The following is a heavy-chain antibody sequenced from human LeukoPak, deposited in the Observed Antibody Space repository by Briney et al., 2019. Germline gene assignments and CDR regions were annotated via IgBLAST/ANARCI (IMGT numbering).Heavy chain of an antibody. CDR1: GGSFSGYY. D-gene: IGHD5-18*01. Sequence: PSETLSLTCAVYGGSFSGYYWSWIRQPPGKGLEWIGEINHSGSTNYNPSLKSRVTISVDTSKNQFSLKLSSVTAADTAVYYCARDASVRGYSYGYNQKNFDYWGQGTLVTVSS. V-gene: IGHV4-34*01. CDR2: INHSGST. J-gene: IGHJ4*02. CDR3: ARDASVRGYSYGYNQKNFDY.